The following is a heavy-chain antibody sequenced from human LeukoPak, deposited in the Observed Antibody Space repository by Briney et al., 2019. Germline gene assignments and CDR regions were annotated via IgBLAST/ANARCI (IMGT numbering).Heavy chain of an antibody. V-gene: IGHV4-59*01. CDR1: GGSISSYY. Sequence: SETLSLTCTVSGGSISSYYWSWIRQPPGKGLEWIGYIYYSGSTNYNPSLKSRVTISVDTSKNQFSLKLSSVTAADTAVYYCARVLGARYLPLTYYYDSSGPRAPLGWFDPWGQGTLVTVSS. D-gene: IGHD3-22*01. J-gene: IGHJ5*02. CDR3: ARVLGARYLPLTYYYDSSGPRAPLGWFDP. CDR2: IYYSGST.